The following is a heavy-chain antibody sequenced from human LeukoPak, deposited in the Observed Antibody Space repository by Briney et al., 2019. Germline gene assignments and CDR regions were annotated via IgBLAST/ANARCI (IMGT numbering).Heavy chain of an antibody. CDR1: GFTFDDYA. V-gene: IGHV3-9*01. Sequence: PGRSLRLSCAASGFTFDDYAMHWVRQAPGKGLEWVSGISWNSGSIGYADSVKGRFTISRDNAKNSLYLQMNSLRAEDTAVYYCAREYRQWLVRYYYGMDVWGKGTTVTVSS. J-gene: IGHJ6*04. CDR2: ISWNSGSI. CDR3: AREYRQWLVRYYYGMDV. D-gene: IGHD6-19*01.